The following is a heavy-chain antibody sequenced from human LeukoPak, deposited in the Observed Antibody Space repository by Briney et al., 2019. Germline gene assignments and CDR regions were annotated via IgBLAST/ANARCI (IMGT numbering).Heavy chain of an antibody. CDR2: ISAYNGNT. CDR3: ARYFCSSTSCYSPAYYYYGMDV. J-gene: IGHJ6*02. Sequence: ASVTVSCKASGYTFTSYGISWVRQAPGQGLEWMGWISAYNGNTNYAQKLQGRVTMTTDTSTSTAYMELRSLGSDDTAVYYCARYFCSSTSCYSPAYYYYGMDVWGQGTTVTVSS. D-gene: IGHD2-2*02. CDR1: GYTFTSYG. V-gene: IGHV1-18*01.